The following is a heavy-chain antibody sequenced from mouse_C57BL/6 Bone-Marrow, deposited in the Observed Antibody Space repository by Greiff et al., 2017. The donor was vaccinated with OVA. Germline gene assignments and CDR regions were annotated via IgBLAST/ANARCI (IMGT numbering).Heavy chain of an antibody. CDR2: ISDGGSYT. Sequence: EVKLVESGGGLVKPRGSLKLSCAASGFTFSSYAMSWVRQTPEKRLEWVATISDGGSYTYYPDNVKGRFTISRDNAKNNLYLQMSHLKSEDTAMYYCASTYDGYYNYWGQGTTLTVSS. D-gene: IGHD2-3*01. CDR1: GFTFSSYA. J-gene: IGHJ2*01. CDR3: ASTYDGYYNY. V-gene: IGHV5-4*03.